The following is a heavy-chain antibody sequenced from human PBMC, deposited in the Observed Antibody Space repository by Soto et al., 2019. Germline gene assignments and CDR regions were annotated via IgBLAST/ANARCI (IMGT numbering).Heavy chain of an antibody. D-gene: IGHD6-13*01. J-gene: IGHJ5*02. V-gene: IGHV4-31*03. CDR1: GGSISSGGYY. Sequence: QVQLQESGPGLVKPSQTLSLTCTVSGGSISSGGYYWSWIRQHPGKGLEWIGYIYYSGSTYYNPSHKSRVTISVDTSKNQFSLKLTSLTAADTAVYYCARGCSSWYGGWFAPWGQGTLVTVSS. CDR2: IYYSGST. CDR3: ARGCSSWYGGWFAP.